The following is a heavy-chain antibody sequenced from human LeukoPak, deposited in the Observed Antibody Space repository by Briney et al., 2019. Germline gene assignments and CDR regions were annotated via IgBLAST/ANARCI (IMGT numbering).Heavy chain of an antibody. CDR2: INPNSGGT. CDR3: ARDPGYYGPGRQHYYYMDV. D-gene: IGHD3-10*01. V-gene: IGHV1-2*02. CDR1: GYTFTGYY. Sequence: ASVKVSCKASGYTFTGYYMHWVRQAPGQGLEWMGWINPNSGGTNYAQKFQGRVTMTRDTSISTAYMELSRLRSDDTAVYYCARDPGYYGPGRQHYYYMDVWGKGTTVTISS. J-gene: IGHJ6*03.